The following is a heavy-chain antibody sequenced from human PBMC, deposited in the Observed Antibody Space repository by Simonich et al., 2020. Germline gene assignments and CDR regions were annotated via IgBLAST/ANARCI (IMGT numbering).Heavy chain of an antibody. CDR1: GYTFTSYG. J-gene: IGHJ4*02. CDR2: ISAYNGNN. D-gene: IGHD2-15*01. Sequence: QVQLVQSGAEVKKPGASVKVSCKASGYTFTSYGISWGRQAPGKGLEWMGWISAYNGNNNYAQKLQGRVTMTTDTSTSTAYMELRSLRSDDTAVYYCARASRGTWWYYYFDYWGQGTLVTVSS. CDR3: ARASRGTWWYYYFDY. V-gene: IGHV1-18*01.